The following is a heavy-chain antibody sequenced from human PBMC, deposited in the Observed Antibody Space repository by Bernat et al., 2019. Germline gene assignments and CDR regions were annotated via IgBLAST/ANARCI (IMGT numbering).Heavy chain of an antibody. J-gene: IGHJ5*02. Sequence: EVQLVESGGGLVQPGGSLRLSCAASGFTFSSYEMNWVRQAPGKGLEWVSYISSSGSTIYYADSVKGRFTISRDNAKNSLYLHMNSLRAEDTAVYYCARLGITIFGVVNFDQNWFDPWGQGTLVTVSS. CDR1: GFTFSSYE. D-gene: IGHD3-3*01. CDR2: ISSSGSTI. V-gene: IGHV3-48*03. CDR3: ARLGITIFGVVNFDQNWFDP.